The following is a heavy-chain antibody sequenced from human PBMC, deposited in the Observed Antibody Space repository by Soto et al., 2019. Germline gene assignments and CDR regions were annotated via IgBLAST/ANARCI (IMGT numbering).Heavy chain of an antibody. D-gene: IGHD3-22*01. CDR3: VRFYYDSSGYLPSPYYYYYGMDV. Sequence: GGSLRLSCAASGFTFSSYWMSWVRQDTGKGLEWVANIKQDGSEKYYVDSVKGRFTISRDNAKNSLYLQMNSLRAEDTAVYYCVRFYYDSSGYLPSPYYYYYGMDVWGQGTTVTVSS. J-gene: IGHJ6*02. CDR2: IKQDGSEK. CDR1: GFTFSSYW. V-gene: IGHV3-7*04.